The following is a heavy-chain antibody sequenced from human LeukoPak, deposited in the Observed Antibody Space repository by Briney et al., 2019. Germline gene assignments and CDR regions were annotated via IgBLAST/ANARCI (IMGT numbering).Heavy chain of an antibody. D-gene: IGHD3-10*01. Sequence: SETLSLTCAFSGGSINNYHWSWFRQPPGKGLEWIGYIHYSGSTNYNPSLKSRVTISIDTFKNQFSLKLDSVTAADTAVYYCARRREYYDSGSFYDAFDIWGQGTMVTVSS. J-gene: IGHJ3*02. CDR2: IHYSGST. V-gene: IGHV4-59*08. CDR1: GGSINNYH. CDR3: ARRREYYDSGSFYDAFDI.